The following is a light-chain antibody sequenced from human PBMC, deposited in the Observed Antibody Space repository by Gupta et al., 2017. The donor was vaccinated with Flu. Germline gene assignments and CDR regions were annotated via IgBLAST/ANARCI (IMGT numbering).Light chain of an antibody. J-gene: IGLJ1*01. V-gene: IGLV2-14*01. Sequence: QSALTQPASASGTLGQSITISCHGINSDVGGYNYVSWYQQHPGKAPNLMIYEVSNRPSGVSNRFSGSKSGNTASLTISGLQAEDEADYYCSSYTSSSTPYVFGTGTKVTVL. CDR3: SSYTSSSTPYV. CDR1: NSDVGGYNY. CDR2: EVS.